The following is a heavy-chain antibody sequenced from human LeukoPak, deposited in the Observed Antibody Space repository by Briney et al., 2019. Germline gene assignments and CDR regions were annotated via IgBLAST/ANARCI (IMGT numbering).Heavy chain of an antibody. J-gene: IGHJ4*02. CDR2: IYHSGST. Sequence: SETLSLTCTVSGYSISSDYYWGWIRQPPGKGLEWIGFIYHSGSTYYNPSLKSRVTISVDTSENQFSLKLSSVTAADTAVYYCARYDVWGTYRAFDYWGQGTLVTVSS. CDR3: ARYDVWGTYRAFDY. CDR1: GYSISSDYY. D-gene: IGHD3-16*02. V-gene: IGHV4-38-2*02.